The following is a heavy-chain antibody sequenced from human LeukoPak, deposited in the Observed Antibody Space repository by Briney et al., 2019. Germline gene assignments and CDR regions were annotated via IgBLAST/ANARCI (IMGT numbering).Heavy chain of an antibody. CDR1: GGSISSYY. Sequence: KASETLSLTCTVSGGSISSYYWSWIRQPAGKGLEWIGRIYTSGSTNYNPSLKSRVTMSVDTSKNQFSLKLSSVTAADTAVYYCARDYFTRYYSGGSCYFDAFDIWGQGTMVTVYS. D-gene: IGHD2-15*01. J-gene: IGHJ3*02. CDR2: IYTSGST. V-gene: IGHV4-4*07. CDR3: ARDYFTRYYSGGSCYFDAFDI.